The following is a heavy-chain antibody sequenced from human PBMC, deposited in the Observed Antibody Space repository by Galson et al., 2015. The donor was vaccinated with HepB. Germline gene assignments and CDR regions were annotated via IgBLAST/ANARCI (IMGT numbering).Heavy chain of an antibody. CDR2: IKPDGNEK. CDR3: ARGGSGSRHWYFDL. J-gene: IGHJ2*01. CDR1: GFTFSTYW. D-gene: IGHD3-10*01. V-gene: IGHV3-7*03. Sequence: SLRLSCAASGFTFSTYWMSWVRQAPGKGLEWVASIKPDGNEKYYVDSVKGRFTISRDNAKNSLYLQMNSLRAEDTAVYYCARGGSGSRHWYFDLWGRGTLVTVSS.